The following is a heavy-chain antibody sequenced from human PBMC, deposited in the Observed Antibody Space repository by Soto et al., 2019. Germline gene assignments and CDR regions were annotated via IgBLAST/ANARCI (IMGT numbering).Heavy chain of an antibody. V-gene: IGHV3-23*01. Sequence: GGYLRPSCQVSGFPSVSYAMSGVRQAPGKGLEWVALVQSNHVTYYADSVRGRFTVSRDNSKNTLYLQMDSLRVEDTALYYCAKWLRGGSYYCDFWGQGAMGTVP. D-gene: IGHD3-10*01. CDR3: AKWLRGGSYYCDF. J-gene: IGHJ4*02. CDR1: GFPSVSYA. CDR2: VQSNHVT.